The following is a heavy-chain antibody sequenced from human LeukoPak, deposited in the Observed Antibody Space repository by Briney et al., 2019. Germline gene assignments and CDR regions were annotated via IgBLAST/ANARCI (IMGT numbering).Heavy chain of an antibody. CDR1: GYSISSGYY. J-gene: IGHJ4*02. CDR2: IYHSGST. V-gene: IGHV4-38-2*01. Sequence: SETLSLTCAVSGYSISSGYYRGWIRQPPGKGLEWIGSIYHSGSTYYIPSLKSRVTISVDTSKNQFSLKLSSVTAADTAVYYCARQVVPAAIHSQFYFDYWGQGTLVTVSS. D-gene: IGHD2-2*02. CDR3: ARQVVPAAIHSQFYFDY.